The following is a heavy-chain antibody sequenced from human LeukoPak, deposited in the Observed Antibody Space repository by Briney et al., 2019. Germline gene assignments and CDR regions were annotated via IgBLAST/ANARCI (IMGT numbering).Heavy chain of an antibody. CDR2: ISAYNGNT. Sequence: GASVKVSCKASGYTFTGYYMHWVRQAPGQGLEWMGWISAYNGNTNYAQKLQGRVTMTTDTSTSTAYMELRSLRSDDTAVYYCARDHSVGATMCRYWGQGTLVTVSS. V-gene: IGHV1-18*04. J-gene: IGHJ4*02. CDR1: GYTFTGYY. CDR3: ARDHSVGATMCRY. D-gene: IGHD1-26*01.